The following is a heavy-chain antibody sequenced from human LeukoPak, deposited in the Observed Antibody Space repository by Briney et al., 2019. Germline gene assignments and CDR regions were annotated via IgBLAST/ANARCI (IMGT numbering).Heavy chain of an antibody. CDR3: ARAPVYSSSWLYYMDV. CDR1: GGSFSGYY. D-gene: IGHD6-13*01. J-gene: IGHJ6*03. Sequence: SETLSLTCAVYGGSFSGYYWTWIRQPPGKGLEWIGEINHSGSTNYNPSLKSRVTISVDTSKNQFSLKLSSVTAADTAVYYCARAPVYSSSWLYYMDVWGKGTTVTVSS. V-gene: IGHV4-34*01. CDR2: INHSGST.